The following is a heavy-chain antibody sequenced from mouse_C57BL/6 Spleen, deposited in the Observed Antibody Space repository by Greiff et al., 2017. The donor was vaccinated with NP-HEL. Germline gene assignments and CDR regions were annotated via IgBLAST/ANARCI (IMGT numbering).Heavy chain of an antibody. CDR2: IRSKSNNYAT. J-gene: IGHJ4*01. Sequence: EVNLVESGGGLVQPKGSLKLSCAASGFSFNTYAMNWVRQAPGKGLEWVARIRSKSNNYATYYADSVKDRFTISRDDSESMLYLQMNNLKTEDTAMYYCVRHVPDYYGSSYGYYAMDYWGQGTSVTVSS. CDR3: VRHVPDYYGSSYGYYAMDY. CDR1: GFSFNTYA. D-gene: IGHD1-1*01. V-gene: IGHV10-1*01.